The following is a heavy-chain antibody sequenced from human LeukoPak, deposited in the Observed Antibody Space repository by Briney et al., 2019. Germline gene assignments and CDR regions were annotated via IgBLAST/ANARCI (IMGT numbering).Heavy chain of an antibody. CDR3: ARPETYYYDSSGYLY. V-gene: IGHV3-21*01. Sequence: GGSLRLSCAASGFTFSSYSMNWVRQDPGKGLEWVSSISSSSSYIYYADSAKGRFTISRDNAKNSLYLQMNSLRAEDTAVYYCARPETYYYDSSGYLYWGQGTLVTVSS. CDR2: ISSSSSYI. D-gene: IGHD3-22*01. J-gene: IGHJ4*02. CDR1: GFTFSSYS.